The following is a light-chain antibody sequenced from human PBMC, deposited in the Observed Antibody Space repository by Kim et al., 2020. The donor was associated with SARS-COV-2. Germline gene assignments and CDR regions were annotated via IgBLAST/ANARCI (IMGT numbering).Light chain of an antibody. CDR1: QSIISW. J-gene: IGKJ1*01. CDR3: QQYKTYPWT. V-gene: IGKV1-5*03. CDR2: KAS. Sequence: ASVGDRVSITCRASQSIISWLAWYQQKPGKAPKLLFHKASTLEGAVPSRFSGSETGTEFTLTISSLQPDDFATYYCQQYKTYPWTFGHGTKVDIK.